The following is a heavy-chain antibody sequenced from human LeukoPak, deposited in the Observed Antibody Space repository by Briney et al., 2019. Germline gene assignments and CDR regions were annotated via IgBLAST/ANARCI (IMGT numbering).Heavy chain of an antibody. J-gene: IGHJ4*02. CDR3: ARVLREVVTASYYFDY. CDR2: INHSGST. D-gene: IGHD2-21*02. Sequence: SETLSLTCAVYGGSFSGYYWSWIRQPPGKGLEWIGEINHSGSTNYNPSLKSRVTISVDTSKNQFSLKLSSVTAADTAVYYCARVLREVVTASYYFDYWGQGTLVTVSS. V-gene: IGHV4-34*01. CDR1: GGSFSGYY.